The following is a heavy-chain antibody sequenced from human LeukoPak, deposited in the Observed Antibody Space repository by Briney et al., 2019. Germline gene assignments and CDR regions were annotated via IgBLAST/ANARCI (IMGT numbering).Heavy chain of an antibody. CDR3: ARDDYLSF. V-gene: IGHV3-53*01. CDR2: MYSSGGT. J-gene: IGHJ4*02. CDR1: GFIVSNDY. Sequence: GGSLRLSCAASGFIVSNDYMSWVRQAPGKGLEWVSVMYSSGGTYFADSVKGRFTVSRDNSKNTLYLQMNSLRAEDTAVYYCARDDYLSFWGQGTLVTVPS. D-gene: IGHD4-11*01.